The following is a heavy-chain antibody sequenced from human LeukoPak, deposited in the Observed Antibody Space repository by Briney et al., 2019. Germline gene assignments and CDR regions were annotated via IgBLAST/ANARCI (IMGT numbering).Heavy chain of an antibody. CDR2: INPNSGGT. J-gene: IGHJ4*02. V-gene: IGHV1-2*02. Sequence: ASVKVSCKASGYTFTSYGISWVRQAPGQGLEWMGWINPNSGGTNYAQKFQGRVTMTRDTSISTAYMELSRLRSDDTAVYYCARRAALDYWGQGTLVTVSS. CDR3: ARRAALDY. CDR1: GYTFTSYG. D-gene: IGHD6-13*01.